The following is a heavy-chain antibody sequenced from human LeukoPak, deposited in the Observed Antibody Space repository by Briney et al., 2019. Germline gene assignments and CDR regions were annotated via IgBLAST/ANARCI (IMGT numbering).Heavy chain of an antibody. Sequence: ASVKVSCKASGYIFTTYYMHWMRQAPGQGPEWMGIINPRGGSTDYAQKFQDRVTMTSDTSISTAYMELSRLRSDDTAVYYCARANMVRGVGSFFDRNWFDPWGQGTLVTVSS. V-gene: IGHV1-46*01. CDR3: ARANMVRGVGSFFDRNWFDP. CDR2: INPRGGST. J-gene: IGHJ5*02. D-gene: IGHD3-10*01. CDR1: GYIFTTYY.